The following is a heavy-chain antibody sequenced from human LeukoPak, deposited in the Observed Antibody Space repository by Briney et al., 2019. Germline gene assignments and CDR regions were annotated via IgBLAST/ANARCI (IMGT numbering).Heavy chain of an antibody. D-gene: IGHD6-13*01. Sequence: GGSLRLSCAASGSIFSSYGMHWVRQAPGKGLEWVAVISYDGNNKYYGDSVKGRFTISRDNSKNTLYLQMNSLRAEDTAVYYCARDALGRFFDYWGQGTLVTVSS. CDR2: ISYDGNNK. CDR1: GSIFSSYG. V-gene: IGHV3-30*03. CDR3: ARDALGRFFDY. J-gene: IGHJ4*02.